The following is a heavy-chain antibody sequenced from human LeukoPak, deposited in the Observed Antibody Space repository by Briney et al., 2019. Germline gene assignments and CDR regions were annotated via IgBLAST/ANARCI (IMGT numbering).Heavy chain of an antibody. CDR3: AKTPWYSSGWFIDY. CDR1: RFTFSSYA. V-gene: IGHV3-23*01. J-gene: IGHJ4*02. D-gene: IGHD6-13*01. CDR2: VSGNGAGT. Sequence: PGGSLRLSCAASRFTFSSYAMSWVRQAPGKGLEWVSGVSGNGAGTYYADSVKGRFTISRDNSKNMLYLQMNSLRAEDTAVYYCAKTPWYSSGWFIDYWGQGTLVTVSS.